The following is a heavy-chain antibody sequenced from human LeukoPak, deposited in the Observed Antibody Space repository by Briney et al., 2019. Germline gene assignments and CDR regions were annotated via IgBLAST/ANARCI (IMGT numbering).Heavy chain of an antibody. J-gene: IGHJ6*02. CDR2: INPSGGST. V-gene: IGHV1-46*01. D-gene: IGHD7-27*01. Sequence: ASVKVSCKASGYTFTSYYMHWVRQAPGQGLEWMGIINPSGGSTSYAQKFQGRVTMTRDTSTSTVYMELSSLRSDDTAVYYCARKTGDYIKVGYYYYGMDVWGQGTTVTVSS. CDR3: ARKTGDYIKVGYYYYGMDV. CDR1: GYTFTSYY.